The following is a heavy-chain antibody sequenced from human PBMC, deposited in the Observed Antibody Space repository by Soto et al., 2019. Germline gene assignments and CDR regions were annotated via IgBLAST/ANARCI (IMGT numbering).Heavy chain of an antibody. CDR3: ARDLIWDGYNSDYFDY. Sequence: ASVKVSCKASGYTFTSYGISWVRQAPGQGLEWMGWISAYNGNTNYAQKLQGRVTMTTDTSTSTAYMELRSLRSDDTAVYYCARDLIWDGYNSDYFDYWGQGTLVTVSS. D-gene: IGHD5-12*01. V-gene: IGHV1-18*01. CDR2: ISAYNGNT. J-gene: IGHJ4*02. CDR1: GYTFTSYG.